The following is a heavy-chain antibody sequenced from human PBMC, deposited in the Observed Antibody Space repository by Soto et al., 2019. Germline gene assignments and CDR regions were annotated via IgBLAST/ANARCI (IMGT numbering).Heavy chain of an antibody. D-gene: IGHD2-15*01. CDR1: GGSISSYY. Sequence: SETLSLTCTVSGGSISSYYWSWIRQPPGKGLEWIGYIYYSGSTNYNPSRKSRVTISVDTSKNQFSLKLSSVPPAATPVYYCASYCSGGSCYSPTFDYGGQGPLVTVSS. J-gene: IGHJ4*02. V-gene: IGHV4-59*08. CDR3: ASYCSGGSCYSPTFDY. CDR2: IYYSGST.